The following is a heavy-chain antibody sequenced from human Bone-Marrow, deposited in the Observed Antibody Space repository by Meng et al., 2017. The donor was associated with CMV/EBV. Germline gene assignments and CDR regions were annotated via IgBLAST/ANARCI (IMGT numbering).Heavy chain of an antibody. D-gene: IGHD6-13*01. V-gene: IGHV3-30-3*01. CDR3: AQRYVAAAGEHDY. CDR1: GFTFSSYA. J-gene: IGHJ4*02. CDR2: ISSDGSNK. Sequence: GESLKISCAASGFTFSSYAMHWVRQAPGKGLEWVALISSDGSNKQYADSVKGRFTISRDNSRNTLYLQMNSLRAEDTAVYYCAQRYVAAAGEHDYWGQGTLVTVSS.